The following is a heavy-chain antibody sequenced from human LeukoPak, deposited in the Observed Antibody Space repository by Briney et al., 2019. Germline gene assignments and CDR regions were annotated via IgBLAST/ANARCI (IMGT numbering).Heavy chain of an antibody. Sequence: SETLSLTCTVSDASISSYYWSWIRQPPGKGREWIGYIYYAGSTNYNPSLKSRVTISVDTSKNQFSLKLSSVTAADTAVYYCARSSYGTYDFEYWGEGTLVTVPA. D-gene: IGHD4-17*01. CDR1: DASISSYY. CDR2: IYYAGST. V-gene: IGHV4-59*01. J-gene: IGHJ4*02. CDR3: ARSSYGTYDFEY.